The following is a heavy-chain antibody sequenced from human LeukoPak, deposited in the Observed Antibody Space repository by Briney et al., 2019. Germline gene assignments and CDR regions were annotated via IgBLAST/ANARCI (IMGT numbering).Heavy chain of an antibody. CDR3: ARKAYCGGDCSPRHWYFDL. J-gene: IGHJ2*01. CDR2: IYYSGST. D-gene: IGHD2-21*02. Sequence: SETVSLTCAVSDGSITPFYWSWIRQPPGKGLEWIGYIYYSGSTTYNPSLKSRVTISLDRSKNHFSLELSSVTAADTAVYFCARKAYCGGDCSPRHWYFDLWGRGTLVTVSA. V-gene: IGHV4-59*01. CDR1: DGSITPFY.